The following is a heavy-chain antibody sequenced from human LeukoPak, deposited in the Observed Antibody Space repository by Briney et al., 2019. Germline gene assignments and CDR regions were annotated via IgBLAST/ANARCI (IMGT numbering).Heavy chain of an antibody. CDR1: GYTFTSYD. CDR3: ARGGYYGSGRRPLYYYYYYMDV. J-gene: IGHJ6*03. D-gene: IGHD3-10*01. Sequence: ASVKVSCKASGYTFTSYDINWVRQATGQGLEWMGWMNPNSGNTGYAQKFQGRVTMTRNTSISTAYMELSSLRSEDTAVYYCARGGYYGSGRRPLYYYYYYMDVWGKGTTVTISS. V-gene: IGHV1-8*01. CDR2: MNPNSGNT.